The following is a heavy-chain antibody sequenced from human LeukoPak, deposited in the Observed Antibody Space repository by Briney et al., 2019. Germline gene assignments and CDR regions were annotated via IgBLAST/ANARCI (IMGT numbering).Heavy chain of an antibody. CDR2: IYSGGST. J-gene: IGHJ4*02. CDR3: ARRYTSGWYGIDY. V-gene: IGHV3-66*04. D-gene: IGHD6-19*01. Sequence: GGSLRLSCAASGFTVSSNYMSWVRQAPGKGLEWVSVIYSGGSTYYADSVKGRFTISRDNSVNTMNLQMNSLRDEDTAVYYCARRYTSGWYGIDYWGQGTLVTVSS. CDR1: GFTVSSNY.